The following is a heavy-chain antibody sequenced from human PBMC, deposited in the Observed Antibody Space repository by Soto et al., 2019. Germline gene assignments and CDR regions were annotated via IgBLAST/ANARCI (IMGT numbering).Heavy chain of an antibody. CDR1: GFAFSDHY. V-gene: IGHV3-11*01. J-gene: IGHJ3*01. CDR2: ISNSGDTI. CDR3: FDVFF. Sequence: QVQLVESGGGLVKPGGSLRLSCAASGFAFSDHYMTWIRQAPGKGLEWISFISNSGDTIHYADSVKGRFTISRANGKNSLYLQMNSLRVEDTAVYYCFDVFFRGQGTMVTVSS. D-gene: IGHD3-10*02.